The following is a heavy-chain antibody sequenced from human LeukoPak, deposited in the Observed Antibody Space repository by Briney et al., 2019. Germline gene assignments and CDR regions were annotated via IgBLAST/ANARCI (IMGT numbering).Heavy chain of an antibody. D-gene: IGHD3-3*01. Sequence: GESLKISCKGSGYSFASSWIGWVRQMPGKGLEWMGIIYPDDSDTRYSPSFEGQITISVDKSISTAYLQWSSLKASDTAVYYCARLGVTIFGVVIIPHYFDYWGQGTLVTVSS. CDR1: GYSFASSW. CDR3: ARLGVTIFGVVIIPHYFDY. J-gene: IGHJ4*02. V-gene: IGHV5-51*01. CDR2: IYPDDSDT.